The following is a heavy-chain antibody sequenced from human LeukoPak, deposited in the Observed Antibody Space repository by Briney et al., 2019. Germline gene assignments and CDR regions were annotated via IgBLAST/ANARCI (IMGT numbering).Heavy chain of an antibody. CDR3: AAAVVVVTAIRNYYYYGMDV. Sequence: SVKVSCKASGFTFTSSAVQWVRQARGQRLEWIGWIVVGSGNTNYAQKFQERVTITRDMSTSTAYMELSSLRSGDTAVYYCAAAVVVVTAIRNYYYYGMDVWGQGTTVTVSS. CDR1: GFTFTSSA. J-gene: IGHJ6*02. D-gene: IGHD2-21*02. V-gene: IGHV1-58*01. CDR2: IVVGSGNT.